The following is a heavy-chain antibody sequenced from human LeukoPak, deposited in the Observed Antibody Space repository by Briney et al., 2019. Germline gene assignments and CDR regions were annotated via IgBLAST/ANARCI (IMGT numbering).Heavy chain of an antibody. J-gene: IGHJ4*02. D-gene: IGHD1-14*01. CDR1: GYSISSGCY. CDR2: IYHSGST. Sequence: PSETLSLTCAVSGYSISSGCYWAWIRQPPGKGLEWIGSIYHSGSTYYNPSLKSRVTISVDTSKNQFSLKLSSVTAADTAVYYCARTYNWNHGRYYFEYWGQGTLVTVSS. V-gene: IGHV4-38-2*01. CDR3: ARTYNWNHGRYYFEY.